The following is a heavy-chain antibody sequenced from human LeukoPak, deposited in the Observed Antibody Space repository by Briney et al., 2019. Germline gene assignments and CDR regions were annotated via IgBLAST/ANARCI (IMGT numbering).Heavy chain of an antibody. Sequence: PSETLSLTCTVSGGSISSYYWNWIRQPPGKGLEWIGYIYYSGSTNYNPSLKSRVTISVDTSKNQFSLKLSSVTAADTAVYYCARDRGYSSGPRDNWFDPWGQGTLVTVSS. D-gene: IGHD6-19*01. CDR2: IYYSGST. CDR3: ARDRGYSSGPRDNWFDP. J-gene: IGHJ5*02. V-gene: IGHV4-59*01. CDR1: GGSISSYY.